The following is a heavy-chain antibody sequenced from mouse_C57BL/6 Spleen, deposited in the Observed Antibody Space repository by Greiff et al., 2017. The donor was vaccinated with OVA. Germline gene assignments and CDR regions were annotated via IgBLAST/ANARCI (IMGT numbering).Heavy chain of an antibody. CDR2: INPNNGGT. CDR1: GYTFTDYY. J-gene: IGHJ3*01. Sequence: EVQLQQSGPELVKPGASVKISCKASGYTFTDYYMNWVKQSHGKSLEWIGDINPNNGGTSYNQKFKGKATLTVDKSSSTAYMELRSLTSEDSAVYYCARSELTDQAWVAYWGQGTLVTVSA. CDR3: ARSELTDQAWVAY. D-gene: IGHD4-1*01. V-gene: IGHV1-26*01.